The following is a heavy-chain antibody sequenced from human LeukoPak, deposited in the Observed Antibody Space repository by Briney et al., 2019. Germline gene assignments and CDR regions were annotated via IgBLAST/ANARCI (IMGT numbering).Heavy chain of an antibody. CDR1: GFTFSSYS. CDR2: ISSSSSYI. J-gene: IGHJ6*02. V-gene: IGHV3-21*01. CDR3: ARVDYYYGMDV. Sequence: GGSLRLSCAASGFTFSSYSMNWVRQAPGKGLEWVSSISSSSSYIYYADSVKGRFTISRDNAKNPLYLQMNSQRAEDTAVYYCARVDYYYGMDVWGQGTTVTVSS.